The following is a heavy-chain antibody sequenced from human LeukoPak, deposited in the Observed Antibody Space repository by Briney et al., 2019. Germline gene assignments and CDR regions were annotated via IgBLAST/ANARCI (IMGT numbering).Heavy chain of an antibody. Sequence: GGSLRLPCAASGFTFSDFSMNWVRQAPGKGLEWVSYISSSGSTIYYADSVKGRFTISRDNSKNTLYLQMNSLRAEDTAVYYCAKARGRGATGVDYWGQGTLVTVSS. V-gene: IGHV3-48*01. CDR3: AKARGRGATGVDY. J-gene: IGHJ4*02. CDR2: ISSSGSTI. CDR1: GFTFSDFS. D-gene: IGHD3-10*01.